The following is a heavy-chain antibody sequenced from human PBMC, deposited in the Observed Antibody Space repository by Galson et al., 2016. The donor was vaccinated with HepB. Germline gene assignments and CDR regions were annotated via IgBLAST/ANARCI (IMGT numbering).Heavy chain of an antibody. J-gene: IGHJ4*02. V-gene: IGHV1-46*01. CDR2: INPSGGFT. Sequence: SVKVSCKAFGYTFTNNNIQWVRQAPGQGLEWMGIINPSGGFTSYAQKFQDRVTMTRDMSTTTAYMELRNLRSKDTAVYYCARGFRDKSVPYFFDNWGQGTLVTVSS. D-gene: IGHD3-10*01. CDR3: ARGFRDKSVPYFFDN. CDR1: GYTFTNNN.